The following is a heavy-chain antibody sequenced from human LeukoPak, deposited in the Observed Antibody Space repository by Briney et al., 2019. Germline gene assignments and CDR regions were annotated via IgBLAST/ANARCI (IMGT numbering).Heavy chain of an antibody. V-gene: IGHV4-4*02. J-gene: IGHJ6*03. CDR2: INHSGST. D-gene: IGHD4-17*01. CDR3: ARQSTTVTTYYYYYMDV. Sequence: SETLSLTCAVSGGSISSSNWWSWVRQPPGKGLEWIGEINHSGSTNYNPSLKSRVTISVDTSKNQFSLKLSSVTAADTAVYYCARQSTTVTTYYYYYMDVWGKGTTVTISS. CDR1: GGSISSSNW.